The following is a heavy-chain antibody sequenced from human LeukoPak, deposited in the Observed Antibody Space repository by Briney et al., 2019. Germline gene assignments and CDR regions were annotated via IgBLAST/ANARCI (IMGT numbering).Heavy chain of an antibody. Sequence: GESLKISCKGSGYSFTSYWIGWVRQMPGKGLEWMGIIYPGGSDTRYSPSFQGEVTISADKSISTAYLQWSSLKASDTAMYYCARHITGKTSAMDYWGQGTLVTVSS. CDR3: ARHITGKTSAMDY. CDR2: IYPGGSDT. J-gene: IGHJ4*02. CDR1: GYSFTSYW. V-gene: IGHV5-51*01.